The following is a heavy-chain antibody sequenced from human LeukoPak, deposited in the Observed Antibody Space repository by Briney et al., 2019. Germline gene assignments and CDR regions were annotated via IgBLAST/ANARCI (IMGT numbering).Heavy chain of an antibody. CDR2: ISWDGGST. CDR3: AKDIRSSSLSHFDY. J-gene: IGHJ4*02. CDR1: GFTFDDYA. Sequence: PGRSLRLSCAASGFTFDDYAMHWVRQAPGKGLEWVSLISWDGGSTYYADSVKGRFTISRDNSKNSLYLQMNSLRAEDTALYYCAKDIRSSSLSHFDYWGQGTLVTVSS. D-gene: IGHD6-13*01. V-gene: IGHV3-43D*03.